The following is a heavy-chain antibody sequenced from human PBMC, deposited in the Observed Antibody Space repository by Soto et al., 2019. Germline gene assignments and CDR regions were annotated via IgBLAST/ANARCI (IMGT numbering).Heavy chain of an antibody. Sequence: QVQLVQSGAEVKKPGSSVKVSCKASGGTFNLYTIIWVRQAPGQGLEWMGRIIPMLAITNYAQRFQGRVTLTADTSTTTAYMELSSLTSEDTAVYYCALGSWSGETFDIWGQGTLVTVSS. D-gene: IGHD6-13*01. CDR1: GGTFNLYT. V-gene: IGHV1-69*02. J-gene: IGHJ3*02. CDR2: IIPMLAIT. CDR3: ALGSWSGETFDI.